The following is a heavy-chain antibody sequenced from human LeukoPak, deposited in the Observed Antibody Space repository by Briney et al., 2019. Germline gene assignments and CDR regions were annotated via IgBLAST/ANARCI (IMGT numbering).Heavy chain of an antibody. D-gene: IGHD7-27*01. J-gene: IGHJ4*02. CDR3: AKDINPYSDRWGGYDY. CDR1: GFTFSSYW. CDR2: IKQDASQE. V-gene: IGHV3-7*03. Sequence: GGSLRLSCAASGFTFSSYWMSWVRQAPGKGPEWVAHIKQDASQEDHVDSVKGRFTISRDNSKNSLYLQMNSLRTEDTALYYCAKDINPYSDRWGGYDYWGQGTLVTVSS.